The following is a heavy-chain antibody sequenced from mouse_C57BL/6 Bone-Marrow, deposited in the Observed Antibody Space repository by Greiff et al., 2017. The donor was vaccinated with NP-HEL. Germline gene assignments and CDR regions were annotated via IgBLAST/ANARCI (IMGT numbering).Heavy chain of an antibody. CDR2: IYPRSGNT. CDR3: ARMGPLYYGSTYWYFDV. D-gene: IGHD1-1*01. CDR1: GYTFTSYG. V-gene: IGHV1-81*01. J-gene: IGHJ1*03. Sequence: VQLQQSGAELARPGASVKLSCKASGYTFTSYGISWVKQRTGQGLEWIGEIYPRSGNTYYNEKFTGKATLTADKSSSTAYMELRSLTSEDSAVYFCARMGPLYYGSTYWYFDVWGTGTTVTVSS.